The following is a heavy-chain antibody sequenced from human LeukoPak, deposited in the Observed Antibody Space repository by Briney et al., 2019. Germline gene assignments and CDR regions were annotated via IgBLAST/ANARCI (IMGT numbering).Heavy chain of an antibody. Sequence: PSETLSLTCTVSGGAITSGGYFWNWIRQPPGKGLEWIGCIYDRGPAYYNPSLKSRFTISVDRPKNQFFLNVTSLTAADTAVYYCARALAAAGSPYGLWGRGTLVTVSS. J-gene: IGHJ2*01. V-gene: IGHV4-30-2*01. CDR1: GGAITSGGYF. CDR3: ARALAAAGSPYGL. D-gene: IGHD6-13*01. CDR2: IYDRGPA.